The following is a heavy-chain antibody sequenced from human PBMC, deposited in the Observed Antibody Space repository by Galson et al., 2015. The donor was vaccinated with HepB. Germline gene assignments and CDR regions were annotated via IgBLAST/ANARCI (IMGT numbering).Heavy chain of an antibody. CDR3: AKVVGGPFDY. Sequence: SLRLSCAASGFTFSSYTMNWVRQAPGKGLEWVSAISGSGGSTYYADSVKGRFTISRDNSKNTLYLQMNSLGAEDTAVYYCAKVVGGPFDYWGQGTLVTVSS. V-gene: IGHV3-23*01. J-gene: IGHJ4*02. D-gene: IGHD2-15*01. CDR2: ISGSGGST. CDR1: GFTFSSYT.